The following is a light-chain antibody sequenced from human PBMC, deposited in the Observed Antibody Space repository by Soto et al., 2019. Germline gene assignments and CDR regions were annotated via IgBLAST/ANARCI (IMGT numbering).Light chain of an antibody. CDR3: SSYTSSSTLV. CDR2: DVI. J-gene: IGLJ1*01. CDR1: SSDVGGYNY. V-gene: IGLV2-14*01. Sequence: QSALTQPASVSGSPGQSITISCTGTSSDVGGYNYVSWYQQHPGKAPKLMIYDVINRPSGVSNRFSGSKSGNTASLTISGLQAEDDADYYCSSYTSSSTLVFGTGTKLTVL.